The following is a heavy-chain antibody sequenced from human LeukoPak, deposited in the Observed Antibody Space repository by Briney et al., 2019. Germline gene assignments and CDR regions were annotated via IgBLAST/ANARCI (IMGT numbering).Heavy chain of an antibody. J-gene: IGHJ4*02. D-gene: IGHD2-15*01. CDR2: ISWNSGSI. Sequence: PGGSLRLSCAASGFTFDDYAMHWVRQAPGKGLEWVSGISWNSGSIDYADSVKGRFTISRDNAKNSLYLQMNSLRAEDMALYYCTRGWSSGDAVYFDYWGQGTLVTVSS. CDR3: TRGWSSGDAVYFDY. V-gene: IGHV3-9*03. CDR1: GFTFDDYA.